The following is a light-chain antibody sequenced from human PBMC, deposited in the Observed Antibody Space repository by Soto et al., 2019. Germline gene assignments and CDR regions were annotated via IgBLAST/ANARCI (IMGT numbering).Light chain of an antibody. Sequence: DIQMPQSPSSLSGSVGDSVTITCRASQGISNYLAWYQQRPGKAPTLLIYAASTLQSGVPSRFSGSGSGTDFTLTISSLQPEDVATYYCQRYNNAPRTFGQGTKVEIK. CDR1: QGISNY. J-gene: IGKJ1*01. V-gene: IGKV1-27*01. CDR2: AAS. CDR3: QRYNNAPRT.